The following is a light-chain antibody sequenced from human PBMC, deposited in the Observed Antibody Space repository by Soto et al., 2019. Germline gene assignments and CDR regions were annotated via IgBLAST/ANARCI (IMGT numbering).Light chain of an antibody. Sequence: QSALTQPRSVSGSPGQSVTISCTGTSSDVGVYNYVSWYQQHPGKAPKLIIYDVTKRPSGVPDRFSGSKSANTAYLTISGLQVEDEAEYFCFSFTTTSTHVFGTGTKLTVL. CDR1: SSDVGVYNY. CDR3: FSFTTTSTHV. J-gene: IGLJ1*01. V-gene: IGLV2-11*01. CDR2: DVT.